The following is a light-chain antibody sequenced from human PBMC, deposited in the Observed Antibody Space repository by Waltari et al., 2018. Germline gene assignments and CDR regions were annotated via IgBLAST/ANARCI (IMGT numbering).Light chain of an antibody. CDR2: HAS. J-gene: IGKJ1*01. Sequence: IVLTQSPGTRSLSPGEGATLSCRASQGVGKYLAWYQQRPGQAPRLLLYHASIRATGIPDRFSGSGFGTDFSLTISRLEPEDFAVYYCQKYDFLPATFGQGTTVEIK. CDR3: QKYDFLPAT. V-gene: IGKV3-20*01. CDR1: QGVGKY.